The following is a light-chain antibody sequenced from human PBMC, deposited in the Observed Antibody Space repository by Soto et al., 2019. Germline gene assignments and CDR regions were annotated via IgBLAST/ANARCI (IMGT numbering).Light chain of an antibody. Sequence: SVLTQPASLSVSPGQSITVSFTGTNTDVGGYNYVSWYQHRPGKAPRLMIYEVRNRLSGVSNRFSGSKSGNTASLTISGLQSEDEADYYCTSYTPTGALVFGSGTKATVL. CDR3: TSYTPTGALV. CDR2: EVR. J-gene: IGLJ6*01. CDR1: NTDVGGYNY. V-gene: IGLV2-14*01.